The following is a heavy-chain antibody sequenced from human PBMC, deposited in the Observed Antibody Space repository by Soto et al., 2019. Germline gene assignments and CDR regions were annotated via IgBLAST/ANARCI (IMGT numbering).Heavy chain of an antibody. CDR2: SSATGAGT. CDR3: AKDRRAGGNYGFYSDF. D-gene: IGHD1-7*01. V-gene: IGHV3-23*01. Sequence: GGSLRLSCAASGFTFSSYVMTWVRQAPGKGLEWVSFSSATGAGTYYADSVKGRFAISRDNSKNTLYLQMTSLRADDTAVYYCAKDRRAGGNYGFYSDFWGQGALVTVSS. CDR1: GFTFSSYV. J-gene: IGHJ1*01.